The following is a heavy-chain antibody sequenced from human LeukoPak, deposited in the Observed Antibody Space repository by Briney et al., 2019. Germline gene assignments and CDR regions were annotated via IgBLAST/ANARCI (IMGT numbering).Heavy chain of an antibody. J-gene: IGHJ4*02. CDR3: ARVPPDLMVRGHYFDY. V-gene: IGHV1-18*01. D-gene: IGHD3-10*01. CDR1: GYTFTSYG. Sequence: ASVKVSCKASGYTFTSYGISWVRQAPGQGLEWMGWISAYNGNTNYAQKLQGRVTMTTDTSTGTAYMELRSLRSDDTAVYYCARVPPDLMVRGHYFDYWGQGTLVTVSS. CDR2: ISAYNGNT.